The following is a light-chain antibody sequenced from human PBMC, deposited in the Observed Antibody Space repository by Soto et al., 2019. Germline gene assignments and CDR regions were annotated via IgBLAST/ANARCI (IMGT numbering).Light chain of an antibody. CDR1: QSVSSN. J-gene: IGKJ4*01. CDR3: QHFNNWPLT. Sequence: EIVMTQSPATLSVSPGETATLSCRASQSVSSNLAWYQHKPCQAPRLLIYGASTRATAIPARFSGSGSGTEFTLTISSLQSEYSAVYYCQHFNNWPLTVGGGTRVEIK. CDR2: GAS. V-gene: IGKV3-15*01.